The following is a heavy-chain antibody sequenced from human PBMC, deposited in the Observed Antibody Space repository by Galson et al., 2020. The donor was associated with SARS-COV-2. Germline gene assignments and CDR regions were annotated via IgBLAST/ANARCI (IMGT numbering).Heavy chain of an antibody. CDR2: ISYDGSTK. CDR1: GFTFSRFA. V-gene: IGHV3-30*01. Sequence: GESLKISCAASGFTFSRFAMHWVRQAPGKGLEWVAVISYDGSTKYYADSVKGRFTISRDNSKNTLYLQMNSLRAEDTAVYYCARDAGLPRDLDYWGQGTPVTVSS. CDR3: ARDAGLPRDLDY. D-gene: IGHD4-17*01. J-gene: IGHJ4*02.